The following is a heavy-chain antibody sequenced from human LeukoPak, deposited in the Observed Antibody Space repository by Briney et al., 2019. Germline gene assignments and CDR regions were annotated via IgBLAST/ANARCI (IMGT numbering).Heavy chain of an antibody. Sequence: GESLKISCKGSGYSFTSYWIGWVRQMPGKGLGWMGIIYPGDSDTRYSPSFQGQVTISVDKSISTTYLQWNSLKASDTAMYYCARRGQLPDFDYWGQGTLVTVSS. J-gene: IGHJ4*02. CDR2: IYPGDSDT. CDR3: ARRGQLPDFDY. V-gene: IGHV5-51*01. CDR1: GYSFTSYW. D-gene: IGHD6-6*01.